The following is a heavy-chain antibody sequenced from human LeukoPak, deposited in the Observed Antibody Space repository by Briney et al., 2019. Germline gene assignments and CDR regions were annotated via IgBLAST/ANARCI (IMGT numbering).Heavy chain of an antibody. CDR3: ARDRVGDYYDSSGYPFGY. CDR2: ISTSSSYI. J-gene: IGHJ4*02. CDR1: GFTFSSYS. V-gene: IGHV3-21*01. Sequence: QAGGPLRLSCAASGFTFSSYSMNWVRQAPGKGLEWVSSISTSSSYIYYADSVKGRFTISRDNAKNSLYLQMNSLRAEDTAVYYCARDRVGDYYDSSGYPFGYWGQGTLVTVSS. D-gene: IGHD3-22*01.